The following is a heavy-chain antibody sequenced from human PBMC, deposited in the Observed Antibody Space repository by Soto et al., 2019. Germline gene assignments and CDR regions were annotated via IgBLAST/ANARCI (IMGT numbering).Heavy chain of an antibody. CDR1: GFTFSSYS. J-gene: IGHJ4*02. V-gene: IGHV3-21*01. CDR3: ARDSTTVTTSPISY. Sequence: GGSLRLSCAASGFTFSSYSMNWVRQAPGKGLEWVSSISSSSSYIYYADSVKGRFTISRDNAKNSLYLQMNSLRAEDTAVYYCARDSTTVTTSPISYWGQGTLVTVSS. CDR2: ISSSSSYI. D-gene: IGHD4-17*01.